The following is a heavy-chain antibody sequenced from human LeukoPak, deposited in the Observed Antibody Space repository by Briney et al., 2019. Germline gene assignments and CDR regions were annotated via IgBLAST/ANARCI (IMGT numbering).Heavy chain of an antibody. CDR2: IWYDGSNK. CDR3: ARVGEYSSSLDV. Sequence: PGRSLGLSCAASGFTFSSYGMHWVRQAPGKGLEWVAVIWYDGSNKYYADSVKGRFTISRDNSKNTLYLQMNSLRAEDTAVYYCARVGEYSSSLDVWGQGTTVTVSS. V-gene: IGHV3-33*01. D-gene: IGHD6-6*01. J-gene: IGHJ6*02. CDR1: GFTFSSYG.